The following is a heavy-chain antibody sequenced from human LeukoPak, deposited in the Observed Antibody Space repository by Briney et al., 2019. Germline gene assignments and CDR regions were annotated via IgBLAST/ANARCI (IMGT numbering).Heavy chain of an antibody. D-gene: IGHD6-13*01. CDR3: ARRSSWSGGSENWFDP. Sequence: ASVKVSCKASGYTFTGYYMHWVRQAPGQGLEWMGWINPNSGGTNYAQKFQGRVTMTRDTSISTAYMELSRLRSDDTAVYYCARRSSWSGGSENWFDPWGQGTLVTVSS. CDR1: GYTFTGYY. V-gene: IGHV1-2*02. J-gene: IGHJ5*02. CDR2: INPNSGGT.